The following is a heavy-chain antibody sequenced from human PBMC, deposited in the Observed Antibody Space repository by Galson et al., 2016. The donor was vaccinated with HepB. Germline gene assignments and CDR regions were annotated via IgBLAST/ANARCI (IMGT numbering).Heavy chain of an antibody. CDR2: IDPSDSYT. Sequence: QSGAEVKKPGESLRISCQGSGYNFTSYWITWVRQMPGKGLEWMGRIDPSDSYTNYRPSLQGHVTISADKSVSTVYLQWSSLKASDTAMYFCARLAIVLQPAGKIRIEVGDYWGQGTLVTVSS. CDR3: ARLAIVLQPAGKIRIEVGDY. J-gene: IGHJ4*02. V-gene: IGHV5-10-1*01. CDR1: GYNFTSYW. D-gene: IGHD2-2*01.